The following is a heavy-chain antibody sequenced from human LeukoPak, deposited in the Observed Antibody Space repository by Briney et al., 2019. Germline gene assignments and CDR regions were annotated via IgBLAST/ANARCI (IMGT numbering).Heavy chain of an antibody. V-gene: IGHV5-51*01. CDR2: IYPGDSDL. CDR1: GYSFTNYW. CDR3: ARLARTGYSSSWFDY. D-gene: IGHD6-13*01. Sequence: ESLKISCKVSGYSFTNYWIGWVRQMPGKGLEWMGIIYPGDSDLRYSPSFQGQVTISADKSISTAYLQWSSLRASDTAMYYCARLARTGYSSSWFDYWGQGALVSVSS. J-gene: IGHJ4*02.